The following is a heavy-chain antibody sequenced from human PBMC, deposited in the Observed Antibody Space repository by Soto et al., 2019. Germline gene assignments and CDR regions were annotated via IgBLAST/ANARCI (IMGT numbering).Heavy chain of an antibody. CDR3: AKPPRNYYDSSGHIDY. D-gene: IGHD3-22*01. J-gene: IGHJ4*02. CDR1: GFTFSSYA. V-gene: IGHV3-23*01. CDR2: ISGSGGST. Sequence: GGSLRLSCAASGFTFSSYAMSWVRQAPGKGLEWVSAISGSGGSTYYADSVKGRFTISRDNSKNTLYLQMNSLRAEDTAVYYCAKPPRNYYDSSGHIDYWGQGTLVTVSS.